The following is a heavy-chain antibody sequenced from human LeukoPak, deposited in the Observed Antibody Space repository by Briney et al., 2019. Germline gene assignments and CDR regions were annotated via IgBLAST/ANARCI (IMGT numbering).Heavy chain of an antibody. D-gene: IGHD3-9*01. J-gene: IGHJ4*02. CDR3: AKFYDILTAYFDL. CDR2: ISGGGGST. V-gene: IGHV3-23*01. Sequence: PGGSLRLSCAASGFTFSSYAMSWVRQSPGKGLEWVSAISGGGGSTYYAYYTDSVRGRFTISRDNSKNTLYLQMNSLRAEDTAVYYCAKFYDILTAYFDLWGQGTLVTVSS. CDR1: GFTFSSYA.